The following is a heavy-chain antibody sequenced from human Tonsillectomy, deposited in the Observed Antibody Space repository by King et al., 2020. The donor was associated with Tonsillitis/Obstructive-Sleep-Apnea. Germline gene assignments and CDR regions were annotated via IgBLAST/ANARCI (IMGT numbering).Heavy chain of an antibody. Sequence: QLQESGSGLVKPSQTLSLTCAVSVGSISSGGYSWSWIRQPPGKGLEWIGYIYHSGSTYYNPSLKSRVTISVDRSKNQFSLKLSSVTAADTAVYYCARDRGGYGSYFDYWGQGTLVTVSS. CDR1: VGSISSGGYS. J-gene: IGHJ4*02. D-gene: IGHD5-12*01. V-gene: IGHV4-30-2*01. CDR3: ARDRGGYGSYFDY. CDR2: IYHSGST.